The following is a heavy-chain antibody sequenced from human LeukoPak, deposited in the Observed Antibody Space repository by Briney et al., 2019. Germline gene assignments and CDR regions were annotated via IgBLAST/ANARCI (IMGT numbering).Heavy chain of an antibody. CDR3: ARRGLRGSSGYYNWFDP. CDR2: IIPILGIA. Sequence: ASVKVSCKASGGTFSSYAISWVRQAPGQGLEWMGRIIPILGIANYAQKFQGRVTITADKSTSTVYMELSSLRSEDTAVYYCARRGLRGSSGYYNWFDPWGQGTLVTVSS. D-gene: IGHD3-22*01. J-gene: IGHJ5*02. CDR1: GGTFSSYA. V-gene: IGHV1-69*04.